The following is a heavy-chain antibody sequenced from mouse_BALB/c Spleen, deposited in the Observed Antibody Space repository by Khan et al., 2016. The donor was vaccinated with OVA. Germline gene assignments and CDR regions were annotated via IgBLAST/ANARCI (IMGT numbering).Heavy chain of an antibody. CDR3: ARQLGLPAY. CDR2: IYPGSGNT. J-gene: IGHJ3*01. D-gene: IGHD3-1*01. V-gene: IGHV1-63*02. CDR1: GYAFTNYW. Sequence: QVQLKESGAELVRPGTSVKISCQASGYAFTNYWLGWVKQRPGHGLEGIGDIYPGSGNTYYNEKFKGKATLTADRSSSTAYMQLSSLTSEDSAVYFCARQLGLPAYWGQGTLVTVSA.